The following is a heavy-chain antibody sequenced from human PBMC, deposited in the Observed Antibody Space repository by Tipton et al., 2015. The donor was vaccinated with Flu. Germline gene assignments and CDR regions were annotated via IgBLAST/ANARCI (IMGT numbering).Heavy chain of an antibody. V-gene: IGHV4-38-2*01. Sequence: LRLSCAVSGDSISSDFYWAWIRQFPGKGLEWIGTVSRTGSTIYNPSLKSRVTISVDTSKNQFSLKLSSVTAADTAVYYCARGLRDGYNPHDAFDIWGQGTMVTVSS. D-gene: IGHD5-24*01. CDR3: ARGLRDGYNPHDAFDI. CDR1: GDSISSDFY. CDR2: VSRTGST. J-gene: IGHJ3*02.